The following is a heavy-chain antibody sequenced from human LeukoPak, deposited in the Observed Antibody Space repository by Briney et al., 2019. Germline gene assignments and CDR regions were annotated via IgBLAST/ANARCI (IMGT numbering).Heavy chain of an antibody. Sequence: PSQTLSLTCTVSGGSISSGSYYWSWIRQPPGKGLEWIGSIYHSGSTYYNPSLRSRVTISVDTSKNQFSLKLSSVTAADTAVYYCARKYTMIVVVTPPHPPDNWYFDLWGRGTLVTVSS. D-gene: IGHD3-22*01. CDR2: IYHSGST. CDR3: ARKYTMIVVVTPPHPPDNWYFDL. CDR1: GGSISSGSYY. V-gene: IGHV4-39*07. J-gene: IGHJ2*01.